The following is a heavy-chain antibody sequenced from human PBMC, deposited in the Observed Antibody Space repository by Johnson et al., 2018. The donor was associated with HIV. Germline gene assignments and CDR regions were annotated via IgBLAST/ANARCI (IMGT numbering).Heavy chain of an antibody. CDR3: AKEASGWYHAGDAFDI. CDR2: INWNGGST. D-gene: IGHD6-19*01. J-gene: IGHJ3*02. Sequence: VQLVESGGGLVQPGGSLRLSCEASGFRFSDHYMSWIRQAPGKGLEWVSGINWNGGSTGYADSVKGRFTISRDNAKNSLYLQMNSLRAEDTAVYFCAKEASGWYHAGDAFDIWGQGTMVTVS. CDR1: GFRFSDHY. V-gene: IGHV3-20*04.